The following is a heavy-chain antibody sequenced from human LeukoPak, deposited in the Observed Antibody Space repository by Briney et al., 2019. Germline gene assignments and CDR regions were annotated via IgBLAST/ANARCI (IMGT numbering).Heavy chain of an antibody. CDR1: GYTLTELS. CDR2: FDPEDGET. V-gene: IGHV1-24*01. J-gene: IGHJ6*02. D-gene: IGHD3-16*01. Sequence: ASVTVSCKVSGYTLTELSMHWVRQAPGKGLEWMGGFDPEDGETIYAQKFQGRVTMTEDTSTDTAYMELSSLRSGDTAVYYCATDFTDYGMDVWGQGTTVTVSS. CDR3: ATDFTDYGMDV.